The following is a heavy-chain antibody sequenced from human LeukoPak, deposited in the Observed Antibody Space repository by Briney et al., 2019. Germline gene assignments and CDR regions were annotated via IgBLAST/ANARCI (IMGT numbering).Heavy chain of an antibody. V-gene: IGHV3-23*01. Sequence: GGSLRLSCAASGFSFSGYAMSWVRQAPGKGLEWVSAVSGSGGTTFYADSVRGRFTISRDNSKNTLYLQMNSLRAEDTAVYYCARDINYFDYWGQGTLVTVSS. J-gene: IGHJ4*02. CDR3: ARDINYFDY. CDR2: VSGSGGTT. D-gene: IGHD2-15*01. CDR1: GFSFSGYA.